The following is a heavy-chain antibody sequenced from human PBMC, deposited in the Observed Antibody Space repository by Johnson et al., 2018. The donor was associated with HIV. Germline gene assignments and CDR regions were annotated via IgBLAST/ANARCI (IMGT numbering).Heavy chain of an antibody. Sequence: VQLVESGGGVVRPGGSLRLSCAASGFTVSSNYMSCFRQAPGKGLEWVSVLNSGGGTYYADSVQGRFTISRDNSKNTLYLQMGRLRAEDMAVYYCARGALSPAAPDAFDIWGQGTMVTVSS. CDR1: GFTVSSNY. D-gene: IGHD6-13*01. V-gene: IGHV3-66*01. CDR3: ARGALSPAAPDAFDI. J-gene: IGHJ3*02. CDR2: LNSGGGT.